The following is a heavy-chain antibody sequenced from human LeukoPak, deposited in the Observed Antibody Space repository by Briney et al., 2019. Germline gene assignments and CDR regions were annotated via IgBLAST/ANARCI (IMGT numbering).Heavy chain of an antibody. CDR2: IIPIFGTA. J-gene: IGHJ4*02. D-gene: IGHD1-26*01. CDR3: ARGLVGAADY. Sequence: SAKVSCKASGGAFSSYAISWVRQAPGQGLEWMGGIIPIFGTANYAQKFQGRVTITTDESTSTAYMELSSLRSEDTAVYYCARGLVGAADYWGQGTLVTVSS. V-gene: IGHV1-69*05. CDR1: GGAFSSYA.